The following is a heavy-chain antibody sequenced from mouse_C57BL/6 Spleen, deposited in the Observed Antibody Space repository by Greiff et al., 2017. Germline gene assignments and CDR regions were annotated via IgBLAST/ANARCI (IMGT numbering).Heavy chain of an antibody. V-gene: IGHV6-3*01. J-gene: IGHJ3*01. Sequence: EVKLVESGGGLVQPGGSMKLSCVASGFTFSNYWMNWVRQSPGKGLEWVAQIRLKSDNYATHYAESVKGRFTISRDDSKSSVYLQMNNLRAEDTGIYYCTTTTWCAYWGQGTLVTVSA. CDR1: GFTFSNYW. CDR3: TTTTWCAY. D-gene: IGHD2-1*01. CDR2: IRLKSDNYAT.